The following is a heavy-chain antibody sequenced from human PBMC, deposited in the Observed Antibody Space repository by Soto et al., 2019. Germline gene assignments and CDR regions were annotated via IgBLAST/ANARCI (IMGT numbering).Heavy chain of an antibody. CDR1: GGSIRGSY. Sequence: SATLSPTCTVSGGSIRGSYWSWIRQPPGKGLEWIGYMYNTGSTVYNPSFKSRVTISVDTSKNQFSLKLNSVTAADTAVYYCARDLWGYCGTDCYPLDVWGQGTTVTVSS. V-gene: IGHV4-59*01. D-gene: IGHD2-21*02. J-gene: IGHJ6*02. CDR3: ARDLWGYCGTDCYPLDV. CDR2: MYNTGST.